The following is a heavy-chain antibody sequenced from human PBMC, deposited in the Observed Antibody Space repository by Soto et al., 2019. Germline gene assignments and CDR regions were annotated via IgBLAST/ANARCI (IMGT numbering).Heavy chain of an antibody. D-gene: IGHD2-15*01. Sequence: PGGSLRLSCAASGFTFSSYSMNWVRQAPGKGLEWVSSISSSSSYIYYADSVKGRFTISRDNAKNSLYLQMNSLRAEDTAVYYCARAAIRDIVVVVAATPNYYYYGMDVWGQGTTVTVSS. CDR3: ARAAIRDIVVVVAATPNYYYYGMDV. CDR1: GFTFSSYS. V-gene: IGHV3-21*01. CDR2: ISSSSSYI. J-gene: IGHJ6*02.